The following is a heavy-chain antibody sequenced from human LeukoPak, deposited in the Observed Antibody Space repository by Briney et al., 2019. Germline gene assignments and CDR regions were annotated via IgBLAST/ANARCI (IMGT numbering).Heavy chain of an antibody. D-gene: IGHD3-10*01. CDR3: ARHRGVGELWGRGYYYYMDV. Sequence: PSETLSLTCTVSAGSISSSSYYWGRIPQPPGKGWEWTGSIYYSGTTYNNPSLKSRVTMTVHPSQNKLSLKLSDLTAPDTALLYCARHRGVGELWGRGYYYYMDVWGKGTTVTVSS. CDR2: IYYSGTT. V-gene: IGHV4-39*01. J-gene: IGHJ6*03. CDR1: AGSISSSSYY.